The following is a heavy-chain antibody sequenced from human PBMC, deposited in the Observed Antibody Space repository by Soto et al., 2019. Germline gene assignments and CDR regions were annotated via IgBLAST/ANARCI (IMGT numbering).Heavy chain of an antibody. J-gene: IGHJ5*02. CDR3: ARAVWGSNWFDP. D-gene: IGHD7-27*01. Sequence: SETLSLTCTVSGGSISSYYWSWIRQPPGKGLEWIGYIYYSGSTNYKPSLKRRVTISVDTSKKQFSLKLSSATAADTAVYYCARAVWGSNWFDPWGQGTLVTVSS. CDR2: IYYSGST. V-gene: IGHV4-59*01. CDR1: GGSISSYY.